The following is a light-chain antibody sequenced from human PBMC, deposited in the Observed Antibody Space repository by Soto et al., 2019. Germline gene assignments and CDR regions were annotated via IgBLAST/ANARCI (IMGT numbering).Light chain of an antibody. CDR3: QQSYSTPWT. Sequence: DIQMTQSPSLLSACVGDRVTITCRASQSISSYLNWYQQKPGKAPKLLIYAASSLQSGVPSRFSGSGSGTDFTLTISSLQPEDFATYYCQQSYSTPWTFGQGTKVDI. CDR2: AAS. CDR1: QSISSY. J-gene: IGKJ1*01. V-gene: IGKV1-39*01.